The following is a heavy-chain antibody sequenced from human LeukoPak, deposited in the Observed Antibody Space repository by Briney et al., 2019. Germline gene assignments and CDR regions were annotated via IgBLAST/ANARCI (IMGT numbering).Heavy chain of an antibody. V-gene: IGHV3-48*03. J-gene: IGHJ3*02. Sequence: GGSLRLSCAASGFTFSSYEMNWVRQAPGKGLEWVSYISSSGSTIYYADSVKGRFTISRDNAKSSLFLQMNSLRAEDTAVYYCTRDLGISTRAFDIWGRGTMVTVSS. D-gene: IGHD2-2*01. CDR3: TRDLGISTRAFDI. CDR1: GFTFSSYE. CDR2: ISSSGSTI.